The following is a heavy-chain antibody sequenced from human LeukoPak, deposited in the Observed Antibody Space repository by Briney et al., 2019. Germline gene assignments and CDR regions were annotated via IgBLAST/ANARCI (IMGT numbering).Heavy chain of an antibody. D-gene: IGHD1-14*01. V-gene: IGHV3-74*03. Sequence: GGSLRLSCTASGFTFSSYWIHWVRQAPGKGLVWVSHIKTDGSSITYADSVKGRFTISRDNAKNTLYLQMNSLRAEDTAVYYCARVRYNNALDYWGKGTLVTASS. J-gene: IGHJ4*02. CDR3: ARVRYNNALDY. CDR2: IKTDGSSI. CDR1: GFTFSSYW.